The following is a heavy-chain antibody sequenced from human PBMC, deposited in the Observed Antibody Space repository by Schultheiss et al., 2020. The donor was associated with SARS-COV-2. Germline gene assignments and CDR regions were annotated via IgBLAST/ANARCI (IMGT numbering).Heavy chain of an antibody. CDR1: GFTFSSYE. CDR2: ISSSTSAM. CDR3: ARVCSTGSCYGSPEYFFDL. Sequence: GGSLRLSCAASGFTFSSYEMNWVRQAPGKGLEWISYISSSTSAMYYADSVKGRFTISADTANNSLFLEMRSLRVEDTAVYYCARVCSTGSCYGSPEYFFDLWGQGTLVTVSS. D-gene: IGHD2-8*02. V-gene: IGHV3-48*03. J-gene: IGHJ4*02.